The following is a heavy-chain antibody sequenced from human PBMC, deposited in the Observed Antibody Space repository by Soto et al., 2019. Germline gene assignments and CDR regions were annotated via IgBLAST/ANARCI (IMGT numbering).Heavy chain of an antibody. D-gene: IGHD2-21*01. J-gene: IGHJ4*02. CDR1: GFTFDDYA. V-gene: IGHV3-9*01. CDR2: ISWNSGSI. CDR3: AGERIAENGPDY. Sequence: GGSLRLSCAASGFTFDDYAMHWVRQAPGKGLEWVSGISWNSGSIGYADSVKGRFTISRDNAKNSLYLQMNSLRAEDTALYYCAGERIAENGPDYWGQGTLVTVSS.